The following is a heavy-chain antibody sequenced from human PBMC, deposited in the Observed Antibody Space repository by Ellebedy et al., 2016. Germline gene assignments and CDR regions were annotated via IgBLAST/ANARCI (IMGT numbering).Heavy chain of an antibody. J-gene: IGHJ6*03. Sequence: SETLSLXCTVSGGSISSGGYYWSWIRQHPGKGLEWIGYIYYSGSTYYNPSLKSRVTISVDTSKNQFSLKLSSVTAADTAVYYCARGRIAARRYYYYMDVWGKGTTVTVSS. D-gene: IGHD6-6*01. CDR1: GGSISSGGYY. CDR3: ARGRIAARRYYYYMDV. CDR2: IYYSGST. V-gene: IGHV4-31*03.